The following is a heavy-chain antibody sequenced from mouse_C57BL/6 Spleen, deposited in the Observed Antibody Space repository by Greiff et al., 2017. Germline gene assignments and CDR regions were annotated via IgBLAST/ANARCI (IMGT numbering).Heavy chain of an antibody. V-gene: IGHV1-53*01. Sequence: VQLQQPGTELVKPGASVKLSCKASGYTFTSYWMHWVKQRPGQGLEWIGNINPSNGGTNYNEKFKSKATLTVDKSSSTAYMQLSSLTSEDSAVXCCAREYYYGSSYDAMDYWGQGTSVTVSS. D-gene: IGHD1-1*01. CDR3: AREYYYGSSYDAMDY. CDR2: INPSNGGT. CDR1: GYTFTSYW. J-gene: IGHJ4*01.